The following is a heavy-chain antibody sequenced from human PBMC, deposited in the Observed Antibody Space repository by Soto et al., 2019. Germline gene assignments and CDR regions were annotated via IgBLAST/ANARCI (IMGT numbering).Heavy chain of an antibody. J-gene: IGHJ4*02. CDR3: ARGAITNFDK. D-gene: IGHD1-20*01. CDR1: GGTFGSQG. CDR2: FIAMLGTP. Sequence: SVKVSCTASGGTFGSQGIAWVRQAPGQGLEWMGGFIAMLGTPTYAKKVQGRATITADESLTSSYLELRSLRSEDTAVEFCARGAITNFDKWGEGNVVTV. V-gene: IGHV1-69*13.